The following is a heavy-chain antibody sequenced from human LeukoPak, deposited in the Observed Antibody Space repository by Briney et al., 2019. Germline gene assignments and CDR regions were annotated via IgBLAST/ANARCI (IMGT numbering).Heavy chain of an antibody. J-gene: IGHJ4*02. V-gene: IGHV3-9*01. CDR3: ARTGGNYYDSSVDY. Sequence: GGSLRLSCAASGFTFEDSVMHWVRQAPGKGLEWVASISWNSGSLAYADSVKGRFTISRDNGKNSLYLQMNSLRAEDTAVYYCARTGGNYYDSSVDYWGQGTLVTVSS. D-gene: IGHD3-22*01. CDR2: ISWNSGSL. CDR1: GFTFEDSV.